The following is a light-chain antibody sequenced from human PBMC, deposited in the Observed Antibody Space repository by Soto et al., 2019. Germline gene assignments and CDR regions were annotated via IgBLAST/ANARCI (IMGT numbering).Light chain of an antibody. J-gene: IGKJ5*01. V-gene: IGKV1-5*01. CDR1: QTISSW. CDR3: QQYYSYLPIT. CDR2: AAS. Sequence: DIQMTQSPSTLSASVGDRVTITCRASQTISSWLAWYQQKPGKAPKLLIYAASTLQSGVPSRFSGSGSGTDFTLTISCLQSEDFATYYCQQYYSYLPITFGQGTRLEIK.